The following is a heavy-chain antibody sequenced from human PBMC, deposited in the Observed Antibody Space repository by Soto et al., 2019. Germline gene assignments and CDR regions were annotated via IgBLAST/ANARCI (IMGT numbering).Heavy chain of an antibody. CDR2: ISSSSSYI. J-gene: IGHJ4*02. D-gene: IGHD2-2*01. V-gene: IGHV3-21*01. CDR1: GFTLSSYS. CDR3: ASDWGRYCSSTRCRRAPFDY. Sequence: EVQLVESGGGLVKPGGSLRLSCAASGFTLSSYSMNWVRQAPGKGLEWVSSISSSSSYIYYADSVKGRFTISRDNTKNSLYLQMNSLRAEDTAVYYCASDWGRYCSSTRCRRAPFDYWGQGTLVTVSS.